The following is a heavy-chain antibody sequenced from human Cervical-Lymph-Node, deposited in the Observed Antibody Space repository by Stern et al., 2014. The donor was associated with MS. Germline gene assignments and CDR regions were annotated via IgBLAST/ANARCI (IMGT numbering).Heavy chain of an antibody. CDR1: GGTFSSYA. CDR3: AREPTTSHFYYYYGMDV. J-gene: IGHJ6*02. Sequence: VQLVESGAEVKKPGSSVKVSCKASGGTFSSYAISWVRQAPGQGLEWMGGIIPIFGTANYAQKFQCRVTITADESTSTAYMELSSLRSEDTAVYYCAREPTTSHFYYYYGMDVWGQGTTVTVSS. CDR2: IIPIFGTA. D-gene: IGHD5-12*01. V-gene: IGHV1-69*01.